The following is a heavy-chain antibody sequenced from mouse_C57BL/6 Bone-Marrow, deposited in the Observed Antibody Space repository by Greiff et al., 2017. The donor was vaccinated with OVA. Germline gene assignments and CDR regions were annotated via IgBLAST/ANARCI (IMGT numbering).Heavy chain of an antibody. CDR2: ISSGGDYI. V-gene: IGHV5-9-1*02. D-gene: IGHD1-1*01. CDR1: GFTFSSYA. CDR3: TRDRATVGFAY. Sequence: EVHLVESGEGLVKPGGSLKLSCAASGFTFSSYAMSWVRQTPEKRLEWVAYISSGGDYIYYADTVKGRFTISRDNARNTLYLQMSSLKSEDTAMYYCTRDRATVGFAYWGQGTLVTVSA. J-gene: IGHJ3*01.